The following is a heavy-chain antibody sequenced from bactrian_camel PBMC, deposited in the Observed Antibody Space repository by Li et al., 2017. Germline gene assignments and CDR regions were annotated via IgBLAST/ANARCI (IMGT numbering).Heavy chain of an antibody. V-gene: IGHV3S53*01. Sequence: QVQLVESGGGSVQPGGSLNLSCAASGYDYTTISMAWFRQAPGKEREGVAAMYRKGAAIYEDSVKGRFTISRDDAKNTLYLQMNSLKTEDTAVYYCATRLTYGGSWYPPDFGYWGQGTQVTVS. D-gene: IGHD6*01. CDR1: GYDYTTIS. CDR2: MYRKGAA. CDR3: ATRLTYGGSWYPPDFGY. J-gene: IGHJ6*01.